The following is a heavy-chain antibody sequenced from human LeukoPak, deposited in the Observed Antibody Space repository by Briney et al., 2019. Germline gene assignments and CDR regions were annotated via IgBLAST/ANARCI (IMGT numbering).Heavy chain of an antibody. J-gene: IGHJ4*02. Sequence: GGSLRLSCAASGFTFSSYSMNWVRQAPGKGLEWVSSISSSSSYIYYADSVKGRFTISRDNAKNSLYLQMNSLRAEDTAVYYCARDLRAYSSGWTSDYWAREPWSPSPQ. CDR3: ARDLRAYSSGWTSDY. D-gene: IGHD6-19*01. CDR2: ISSSSSYI. CDR1: GFTFSSYS. V-gene: IGHV3-21*01.